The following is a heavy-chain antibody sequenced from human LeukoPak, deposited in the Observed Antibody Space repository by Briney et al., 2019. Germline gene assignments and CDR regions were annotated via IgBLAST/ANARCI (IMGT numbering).Heavy chain of an antibody. Sequence: PSGTLSLTCAVSGGSISGSNWWSWVRQPPGKGLEWIGDIYHSGTTYYNPSLKSRVTMSVDKSNNHFSLRLSSVTAADTAVHYCARKVMAAAANDWFDPWGQGTLVTVSS. V-gene: IGHV4-4*02. D-gene: IGHD6-13*01. J-gene: IGHJ5*02. CDR2: IYHSGTT. CDR1: GGSISGSNW. CDR3: ARKVMAAAANDWFDP.